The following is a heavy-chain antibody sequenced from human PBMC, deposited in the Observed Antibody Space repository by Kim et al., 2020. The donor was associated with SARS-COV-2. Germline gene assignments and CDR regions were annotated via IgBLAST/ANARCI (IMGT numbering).Heavy chain of an antibody. J-gene: IGHJ5*02. V-gene: IGHV3-23*01. Sequence: GGSLRLSCAASGFTFSNCRMHWVRQAPGKRLEWVSAINAGSSVTAYASSVRGRFTISRDNSRNTLYLQMNSLRADDTAIYYCAKLLDASDDRDLWGQETLVTVS. CDR1: GFTFSNCR. CDR2: INAGSSVT. D-gene: IGHD2-15*01. CDR3: AKLLDASDDRDL.